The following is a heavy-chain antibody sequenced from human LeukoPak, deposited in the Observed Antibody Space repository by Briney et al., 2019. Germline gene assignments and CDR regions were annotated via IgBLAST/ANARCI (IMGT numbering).Heavy chain of an antibody. CDR2: ISSSGSTI. Sequence: GGSLRLSCAASGFTFSSYEMNWVRQAPGKGLEWVSYISSSGSTIYYADSVKGRFTISRDNAKNSLYLQMNSLGAEDTAVYYCARKAIAVAGTYHYYYYYMDVWGKGTTVTISS. CDR3: ARKAIAVAGTYHYYYYYMDV. V-gene: IGHV3-48*03. J-gene: IGHJ6*03. D-gene: IGHD6-19*01. CDR1: GFTFSSYE.